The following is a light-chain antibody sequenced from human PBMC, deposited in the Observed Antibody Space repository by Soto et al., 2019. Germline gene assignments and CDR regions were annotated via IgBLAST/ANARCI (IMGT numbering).Light chain of an antibody. CDR3: QQYNTSPLT. J-gene: IGKJ1*01. CDR1: RSFISN. CDR2: GVS. V-gene: IGKV3-15*01. Sequence: EILMTQSPATLAVSLGDRATLSCRASRSFISNVAWYQQRTGQAPRLLISGVSSRATGIPARFSGSGSGTESTLTISILHSEAVAVYSYQQYNTSPLTFGQGTKVEIK.